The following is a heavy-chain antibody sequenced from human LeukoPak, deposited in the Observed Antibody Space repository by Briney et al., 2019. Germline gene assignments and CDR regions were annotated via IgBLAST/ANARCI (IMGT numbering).Heavy chain of an antibody. D-gene: IGHD3-16*01. V-gene: IGHV3-7*01. CDR3: ARDDPYDYVWGSWVY. J-gene: IGHJ4*02. CDR2: IKQDGSEK. CDR1: GFTFSSYW. Sequence: PGGSLRLSCAASGFTFSSYWMSWVRQASGKGLEWVANIKQDGSEKYYVDSVKGRFTISRDNAKNSLYLQMNSLRAEDTAVYYCARDDPYDYVWGSWVYWGQGTLVTVSS.